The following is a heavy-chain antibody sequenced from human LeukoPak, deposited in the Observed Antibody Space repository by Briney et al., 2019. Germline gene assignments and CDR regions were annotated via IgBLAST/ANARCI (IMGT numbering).Heavy chain of an antibody. CDR3: TKDPNGDYIGAFDP. Sequence: PGGSLRLSCAASGFSFSSFAMTWVRQAPGKGLEWVSSITGGHYATYNTDSVKGRFTISRDNAKNTLYLQMNSLRADDTAIYYCTKDPNGDYIGAFDPWRQGTLVTVSS. J-gene: IGHJ5*02. V-gene: IGHV3-23*01. CDR1: GFSFSSFA. CDR2: ITGGHYAT. D-gene: IGHD4-17*01.